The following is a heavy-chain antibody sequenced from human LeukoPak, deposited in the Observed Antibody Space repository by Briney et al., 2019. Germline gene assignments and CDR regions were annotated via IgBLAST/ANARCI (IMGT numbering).Heavy chain of an antibody. J-gene: IGHJ6*03. V-gene: IGHV3-11*04. CDR2: ISSDGSTI. Sequence: PGGSLRLSCAASGFTFSDDYMSWIRQAPGKGPEWVSYISSDGSTIFYADSVKGRFTISRDNAKNSLFLQMNSLRAEDTAVYYCASRTHSGWYVYYYMDVWGKGTTVTVSS. CDR3: ASRTHSGWYVYYYMDV. D-gene: IGHD6-19*01. CDR1: GFTFSDDY.